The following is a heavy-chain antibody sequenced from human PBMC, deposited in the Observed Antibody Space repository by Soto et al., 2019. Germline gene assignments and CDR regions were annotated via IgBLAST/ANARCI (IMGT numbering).Heavy chain of an antibody. J-gene: IGHJ6*02. D-gene: IGHD3-10*01. CDR3: ASLPSFYYGSGYGMDV. CDR2: LIPIFGTT. CDR1: GGTFRSNT. V-gene: IGHV1-69*01. Sequence: QAQLVQSGTAVKKTGSSVKVSCKHSGGTFRSNTISWVRQDPGQGLEWRGGLIPIFGTTNYAQKFQGRVTITADESASTAYMELSSLRSDDTAVYYCASLPSFYYGSGYGMDVWGQGTTVTVSS.